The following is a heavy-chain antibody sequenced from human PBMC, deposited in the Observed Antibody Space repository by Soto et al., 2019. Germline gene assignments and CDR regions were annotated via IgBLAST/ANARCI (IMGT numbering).Heavy chain of an antibody. CDR3: ARMSYFYDKWYFDL. CDR1: GASINDNDYY. CDR2: VYYSGTT. Sequence: PSETLSLTCTVSGASINDNDYYWSWIRQTPGKGLEWIGYVYYSGTTDYLLSLKSRLSMSIDKSRNQFTLRLNSVTAADTATYYCARMSYFYDKWYFDLWGRGTLVTVSS. D-gene: IGHD3-22*01. J-gene: IGHJ2*01. V-gene: IGHV4-30-4*01.